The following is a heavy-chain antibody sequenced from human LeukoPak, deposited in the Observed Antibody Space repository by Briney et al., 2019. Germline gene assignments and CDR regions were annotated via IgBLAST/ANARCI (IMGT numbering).Heavy chain of an antibody. CDR2: ISSSSSTI. J-gene: IGHJ4*02. Sequence: GGSLRLSCAASGFTFSSYAMSWVRQAPGKGLEWVSYISSSSSTIYYADSVKGRFTISRDNAKNSLYLQMNSLRAEDTAVYYCARDLDEDTAMVTSFLLNYWGQGTLVTVSS. CDR3: ARDLDEDTAMVTSFLLNY. D-gene: IGHD5-18*01. V-gene: IGHV3-48*01. CDR1: GFTFSSYA.